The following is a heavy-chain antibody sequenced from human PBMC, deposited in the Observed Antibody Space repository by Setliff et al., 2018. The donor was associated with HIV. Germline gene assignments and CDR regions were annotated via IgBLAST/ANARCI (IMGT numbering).Heavy chain of an antibody. CDR3: ARETYYYDNPQYYYYYMDV. J-gene: IGHJ6*03. V-gene: IGHV4-61*02. Sequence: KPSETLSLTCTASGGSISSGSYYWSWIRQPAGKGLEWIGRIYTSGSTNYNPSLKSRVTISVDTSKNQFSLKLRSVTAADTAVYYCARETYYYDNPQYYYYYMDVWGKGTTVTVSS. CDR1: GGSISSGSYY. CDR2: IYTSGST. D-gene: IGHD3-22*01.